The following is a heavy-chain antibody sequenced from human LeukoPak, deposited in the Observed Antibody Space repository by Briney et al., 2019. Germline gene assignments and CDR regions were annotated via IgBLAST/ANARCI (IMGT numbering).Heavy chain of an antibody. J-gene: IGHJ2*01. CDR3: AREIIVGADWYFDL. Sequence: GASVKVSCKASGGTFSSYAISWVRQAPGQGLEWMGGIIHIFGTANYAQKFRGRVTITTDESTSTAYMELSSLRSEDTAVYYCAREIIVGADWYFDLWGRGTLVTVSS. D-gene: IGHD1-26*01. V-gene: IGHV1-69*05. CDR1: GGTFSSYA. CDR2: IIHIFGTA.